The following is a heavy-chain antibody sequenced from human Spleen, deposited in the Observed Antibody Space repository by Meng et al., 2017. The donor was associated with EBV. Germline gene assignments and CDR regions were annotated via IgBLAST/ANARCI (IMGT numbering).Heavy chain of an antibody. V-gene: IGHV5-51*01. J-gene: IGHJ4*02. CDR2: INPGDSDT. D-gene: IGHD3-3*01. CDR3: ARQDFWSGSKGEYYFAY. Sequence: EVQLVQSGAEVKKPGESLKISCKGSGYKFTSYWIAWVRQMPGKGLEWMGIINPGDSDTRYSPSFQGQVTISVDKSISTAYLQWSSLKASDTAIYSCARQDFWSGSKGEYYFAYWGQGTLVNVSS. CDR1: GYKFTSYW.